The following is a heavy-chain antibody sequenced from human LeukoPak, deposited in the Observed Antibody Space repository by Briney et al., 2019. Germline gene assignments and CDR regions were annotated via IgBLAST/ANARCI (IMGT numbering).Heavy chain of an antibody. CDR1: GFTFSSYG. V-gene: IGHV3-30*18. CDR3: AKDLIPSNWGPYYFDY. D-gene: IGHD7-27*01. Sequence: GGSLRLSCAASGFTFSSYGMHWVRQAPSKGLEWVAVISYDGSNKYYADSVKGRFTISRDNSKNTLYLQMNSLRAEDTAVYYCAKDLIPSNWGPYYFDYWGQGTLVTVSS. CDR2: ISYDGSNK. J-gene: IGHJ4*02.